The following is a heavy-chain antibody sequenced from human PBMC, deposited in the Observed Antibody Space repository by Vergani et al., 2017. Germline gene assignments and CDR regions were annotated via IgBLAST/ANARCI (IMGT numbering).Heavy chain of an antibody. J-gene: IGHJ2*01. CDR2: IYNSGNG. D-gene: IGHD3-16*01. CDR1: GDSIISRSYY. V-gene: IGHV4-39*01. CDR3: ASGKYYSDSTSHFRGRYFDV. Sequence: QMQLQESGPGLVKASETLSLTCTVSGDSIISRSYYWGWIRQPPGKGLEWIGSIYNSGNGDSSSSLKSRVTISADTSKNQFSLRLTSWTAADTAVYYCASGKYYSDSTSHFRGRYFDVWGRGTLVTVPS.